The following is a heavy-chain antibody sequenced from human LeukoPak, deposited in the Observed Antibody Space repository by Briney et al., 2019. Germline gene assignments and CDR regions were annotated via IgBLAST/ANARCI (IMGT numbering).Heavy chain of an antibody. CDR3: ARGASGSYPFFDY. CDR2: IDTSGNT. Sequence: PSETLSLTCTVSGGSISSYYWSWIRQAVGKGLEWIGRIDTSGNTNYNPSLKSRVTMSIGTSKNQFSLKLNSVTAADTAVYYCARGASGSYPFFDYWGQGTLVTVSS. V-gene: IGHV4-4*07. CDR1: GGSISSYY. D-gene: IGHD1-26*01. J-gene: IGHJ4*02.